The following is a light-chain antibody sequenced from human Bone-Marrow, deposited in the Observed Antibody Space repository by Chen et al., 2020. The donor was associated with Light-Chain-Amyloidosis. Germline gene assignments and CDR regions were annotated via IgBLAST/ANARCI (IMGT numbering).Light chain of an antibody. V-gene: IGKV1-9*01. CDR1: YGISSH. CDR2: AAS. J-gene: IGKJ5*01. CDR3: QQLHGYPIT. Sequence: GDRVTITCRASYGISSHLAWYQQHPGEAPKLLIYAASTLHSGVPSRFSGSGSGTEFTLTISNLQSEDSATYYCQQLHGYPITFGQGTRLEIK.